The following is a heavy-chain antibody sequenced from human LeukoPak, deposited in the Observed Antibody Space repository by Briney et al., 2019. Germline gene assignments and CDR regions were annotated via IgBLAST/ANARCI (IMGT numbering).Heavy chain of an antibody. CDR2: ISGSGIST. CDR1: GFTFSSYA. J-gene: IGHJ4*02. CDR3: AKDPEAGLTGYFDF. D-gene: IGHD6-13*01. V-gene: IGHV3-23*01. Sequence: GGSLRLSCVASGFTFSSYAMSWVRQPLGKGLEWVSAISGSGISTYYADSVKGRFTISRDNSKNTLYLQLNNLRAEDTAIYYCAKDPEAGLTGYFDFWGQGTLVTVSS.